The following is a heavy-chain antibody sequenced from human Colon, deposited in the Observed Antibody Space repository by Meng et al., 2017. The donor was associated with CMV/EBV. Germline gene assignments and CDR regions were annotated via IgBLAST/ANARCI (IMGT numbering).Heavy chain of an antibody. D-gene: IGHD3-10*01. CDR2: FLPSGLP. CDR1: PLSFRVSF. Sequence: PSPSLPLTCAVFPLSFRVSFWRFLRPPPGLRLRLFPAFLPSGLPNYIPSLKSRVTISLDTSKNQFSLKLSSVTAADTALYFFARGLYCSGRHQIASWGQGPLVTVSS. V-gene: IGHV4-34*01. CDR3: ARGLYCSGRHQIAS. J-gene: IGHJ4*02.